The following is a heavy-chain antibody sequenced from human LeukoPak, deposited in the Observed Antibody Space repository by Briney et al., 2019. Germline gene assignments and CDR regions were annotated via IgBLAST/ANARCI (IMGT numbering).Heavy chain of an antibody. Sequence: SETLSLTCTVSGVAISSSSYYWGWTRQPPGKGLEWIGSIYYSESTYYIPSLKSRVTISVDTSKNQFSLKLSSVTAADTAVYYCARRPFGRFLGWLDQDYWGQGTLVTVSS. CDR2: IYYSEST. J-gene: IGHJ4*02. D-gene: IGHD3-3*01. V-gene: IGHV4-39*01. CDR3: ARRPFGRFLGWLDQDY. CDR1: GVAISSSSYY.